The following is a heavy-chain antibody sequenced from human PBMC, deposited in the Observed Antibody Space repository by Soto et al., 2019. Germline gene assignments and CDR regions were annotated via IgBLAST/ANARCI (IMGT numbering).Heavy chain of an antibody. V-gene: IGHV1-2*04. J-gene: IGHJ6*02. CDR2: INPNSGGT. Sequence: ASVKVSCKASGYTFTGYYMHWVRQAPGQGLEWMGWINPNSGGTNYAQKFQGWVTMTRDTSISTAYMELSRLRSDDTAVYYCARDVLAARPNYYYYYGMDVWGQGTTVTVSS. CDR3: ARDVLAARPNYYYYYGMDV. CDR1: GYTFTGYY. D-gene: IGHD6-6*01.